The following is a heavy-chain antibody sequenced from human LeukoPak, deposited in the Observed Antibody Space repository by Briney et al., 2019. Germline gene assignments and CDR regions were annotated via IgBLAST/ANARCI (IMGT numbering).Heavy chain of an antibody. D-gene: IGHD3-22*01. CDR3: ARDLGQYYDTSDNWFDP. J-gene: IGHJ5*02. V-gene: IGHV3-7*01. Sequence: GGSLRLSCAASGFTFSSYWMSWVRQAPGKGLEWVANIKQDGSEKYYVDSVKGRFTIPRDNAKNTLNLQMNSLRAEDTAVYYCARDLGQYYDTSDNWFDPWGQGTLVTVSS. CDR1: GFTFSSYW. CDR2: IKQDGSEK.